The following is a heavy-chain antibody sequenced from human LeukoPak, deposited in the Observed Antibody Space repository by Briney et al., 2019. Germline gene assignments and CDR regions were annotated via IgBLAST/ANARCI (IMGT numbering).Heavy chain of an antibody. CDR3: AGSTFYDFWSGYYEAKHLDY. CDR1: GGSISSYY. Sequence: PSETLSLTCTVSGGSISSYYWSWIRQPAGKGLEWIGRIYTSGSTNYNPSLKSRVTMSVDTSKNQFSLKLSSVTAADTAVYYCAGSTFYDFWSGYYEAKHLDYWGQGTLVTVSS. J-gene: IGHJ4*02. CDR2: IYTSGST. V-gene: IGHV4-4*07. D-gene: IGHD3-3*01.